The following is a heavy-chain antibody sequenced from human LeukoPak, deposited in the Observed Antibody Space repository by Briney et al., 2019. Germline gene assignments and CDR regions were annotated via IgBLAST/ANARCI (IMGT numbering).Heavy chain of an antibody. V-gene: IGHV4-4*07. D-gene: IGHD6-19*01. Sequence: PSETLSLTCTVSGGSISSYYRSWIRQPAGKGLEWIGRIYTSGSTNYNPSLKSRVTMSVDTSKNQFSLKLSSVTAADTAVYYCARGTDSSGWYDWFDPWGQGTLVTVSS. J-gene: IGHJ5*02. CDR3: ARGTDSSGWYDWFDP. CDR1: GGSISSYY. CDR2: IYTSGST.